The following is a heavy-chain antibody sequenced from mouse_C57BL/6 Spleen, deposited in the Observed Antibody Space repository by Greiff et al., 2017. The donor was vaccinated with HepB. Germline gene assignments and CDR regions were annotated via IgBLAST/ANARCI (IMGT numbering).Heavy chain of an antibody. V-gene: IGHV1-22*01. Sequence: EVQLQQSGPELVKPGASVKMSCKASGYTFTDYNMHWVKQSHGKSLEWIGYINPNNGGTSYNQKFKGKATLTVHKSSSTAYMELRSLTSEESAVYYLSRFRYSIHYYAMDYWGQGTSVTVSS. CDR1: GYTFTDYN. CDR3: SRFRYSIHYYAMDY. D-gene: IGHD2-5*01. J-gene: IGHJ4*01. CDR2: INPNNGGT.